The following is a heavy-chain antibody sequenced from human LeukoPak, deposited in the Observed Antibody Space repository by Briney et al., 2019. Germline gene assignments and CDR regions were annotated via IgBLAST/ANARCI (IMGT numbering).Heavy chain of an antibody. CDR2: INHSGST. Sequence: SETLSLTCAVYGGSFSGYYWSWIRQPPGKGLEWTGEINHSGSTNYNPSLKSRVTISVDTSKNQFSLKLSSVTAADTAVYYCARHVFCSSTSCPYYFDYWGQGTLVTVSS. V-gene: IGHV4-34*01. CDR1: GGSFSGYY. CDR3: ARHVFCSSTSCPYYFDY. D-gene: IGHD2-2*01. J-gene: IGHJ4*02.